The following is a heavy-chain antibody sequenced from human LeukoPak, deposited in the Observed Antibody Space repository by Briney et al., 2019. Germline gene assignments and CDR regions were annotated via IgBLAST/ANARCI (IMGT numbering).Heavy chain of an antibody. CDR1: GFTFSSYW. V-gene: IGHV3-74*01. CDR2: INSEGSSS. Sequence: GGSLRLSCAASGFTFSSYWKHWVRQAPGKGLVWVSRINSEGSSSTYADSVKGRFTISRDNAKNTLYLQMNSLRAEDTAVYYCARAGIDYGDYWTRFDYWGQGTLVTLSS. CDR3: ARAGIDYGDYWTRFDY. J-gene: IGHJ4*02. D-gene: IGHD4-17*01.